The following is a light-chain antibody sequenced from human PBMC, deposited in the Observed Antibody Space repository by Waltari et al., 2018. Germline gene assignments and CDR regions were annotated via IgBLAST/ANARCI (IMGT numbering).Light chain of an antibody. Sequence: EIVMTQSPATLSVSPGERATLSCRASQSISSNLAWHQQKPGQAPRLLIYGASTRATGVPARFSGSGSGTDFTLTIDSLQSEDFAVYYCQQRNSWPRTFGQGTKVEIK. CDR2: GAS. V-gene: IGKV3-15*01. J-gene: IGKJ1*01. CDR1: QSISSN. CDR3: QQRNSWPRT.